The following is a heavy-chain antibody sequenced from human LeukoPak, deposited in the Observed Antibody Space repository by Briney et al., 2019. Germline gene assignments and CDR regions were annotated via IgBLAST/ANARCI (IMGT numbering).Heavy chain of an antibody. V-gene: IGHV1-2*02. Sequence: ASVTVSCTASGYTFTGYYMHWVRQAPGQGLEWMGWINPNSGGTNYAQKFQGRVTMTRDASISTAYMELSRLRSDDTAVYYCARDSAPNALRYFDWLSLNNWFDPWGQGTLVTVSS. CDR1: GYTFTGYY. J-gene: IGHJ5*02. D-gene: IGHD3-9*01. CDR3: ARDSAPNALRYFDWLSLNNWFDP. CDR2: INPNSGGT.